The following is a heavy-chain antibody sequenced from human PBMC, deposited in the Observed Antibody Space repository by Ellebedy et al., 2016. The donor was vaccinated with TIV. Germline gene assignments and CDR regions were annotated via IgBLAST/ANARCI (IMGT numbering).Heavy chain of an antibody. D-gene: IGHD1-1*01. CDR1: GFTVSGNY. CDR3: ARATAGFDY. J-gene: IGHJ4*02. V-gene: IGHV3-66*01. Sequence: PGGSLRLSCAASGFTVSGNYMSWVRQAPGKGLEWVSVIYSDGSTFYADSVKGRLAISRDSSKNTLYLQMSSLRAEDTAVYYCARATAGFDYWGQGTLVTVSS. CDR2: IYSDGST.